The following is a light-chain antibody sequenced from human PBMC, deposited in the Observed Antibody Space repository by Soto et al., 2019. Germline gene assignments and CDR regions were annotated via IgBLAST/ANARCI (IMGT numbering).Light chain of an antibody. CDR2: KAS. V-gene: IGKV1-5*03. CDR1: QSISTW. Sequence: DIQMTQSPSTLSASVGDRVTITCRASQSISTWLAWYQQKPGKAPKFVIYKASSLESGVPSRFSGSGSETEFTLTISSLQPDDFATYYCQQYNSYPWTFGQGTKVEIK. CDR3: QQYNSYPWT. J-gene: IGKJ1*01.